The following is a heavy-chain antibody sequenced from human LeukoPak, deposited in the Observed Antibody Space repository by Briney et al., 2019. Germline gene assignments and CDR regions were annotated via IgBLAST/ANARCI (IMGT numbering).Heavy chain of an antibody. CDR2: ISSSGSTI. CDR1: GFTFSRSE. Sequence: PGGSLRLSCAASGFTFSRSEMNWVRQAPGKGLEWVSYISSSGSTIYYAVSVKGRFTVSRDNAKNSLYLQMNSLRAEDTAVYFCARGSGDYENDHWGQGTLVTVSS. J-gene: IGHJ4*02. V-gene: IGHV3-48*03. D-gene: IGHD4-17*01. CDR3: ARGSGDYENDH.